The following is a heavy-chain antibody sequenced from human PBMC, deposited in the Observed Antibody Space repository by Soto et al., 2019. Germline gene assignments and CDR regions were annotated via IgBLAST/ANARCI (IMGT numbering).Heavy chain of an antibody. D-gene: IGHD5-12*01. CDR1: GDSLSSGGHF. V-gene: IGHV4-31*03. CDR2: IHYTGGN. CDR3: ARDVSGLRHFDY. J-gene: IGHJ4*02. Sequence: QVQLQESGPGLVKPSQTLSLTCTVSGDSLSSGGHFWNWIRHSPGKGLEWIAYIHYTGGNYYNPYLKSRIGLSIDASKNQFSLELRSVTATDTAIYFCARDVSGLRHFDYWGRGTLVTVSS.